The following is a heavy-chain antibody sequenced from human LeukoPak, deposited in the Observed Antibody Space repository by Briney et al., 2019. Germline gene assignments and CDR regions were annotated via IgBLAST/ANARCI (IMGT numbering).Heavy chain of an antibody. V-gene: IGHV3-21*01. D-gene: IGHD6-13*01. CDR2: ISSSTDYI. CDR3: ARVFAYASTWYPIDY. CDR1: GFTFSSYS. Sequence: GGSLRLSCAASGFTFSSYSMNWVRQAPGKGLEWVSSISSSTDYIYYTDSVKGRFTISRDYAKNSLYLQMNSLRAEDTALYYCARVFAYASTWYPIDYWGQGTLVTVSS. J-gene: IGHJ4*02.